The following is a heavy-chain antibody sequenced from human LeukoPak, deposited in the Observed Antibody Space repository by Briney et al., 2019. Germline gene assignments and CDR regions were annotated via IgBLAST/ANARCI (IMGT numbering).Heavy chain of an antibody. CDR3: ARVLGSTSYHMDV. CDR1: GSTFSSYW. CDR2: IKQDGSEK. J-gene: IGHJ6*03. V-gene: IGHV3-7*01. D-gene: IGHD2-2*01. Sequence: GGSLRLSCAASGSTFSSYWMSWVRQAPGKGLEWVANIKQDGSEKYYVDSVKGRFTISRDNAKNSLYLQMNSLRAEDTAVYYCARVLGSTSYHMDVWGKGTTVTVSS.